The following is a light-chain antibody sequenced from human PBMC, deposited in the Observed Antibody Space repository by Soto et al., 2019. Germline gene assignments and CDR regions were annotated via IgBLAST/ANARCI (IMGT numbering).Light chain of an antibody. J-gene: IGKJ2*01. CDR2: GAS. V-gene: IGKV3-15*01. CDR1: QSVSSN. Sequence: EIVMTQSPATLSVSPGERATLSCRASQSVSSNLAWYQQKPGQAPRLLIYGASTRATGIPARFSGSGSGTEFTLTISSLQSEDFAVYYCQQYNNWPAMYTFXQGTKVDIK. CDR3: QQYNNWPAMYT.